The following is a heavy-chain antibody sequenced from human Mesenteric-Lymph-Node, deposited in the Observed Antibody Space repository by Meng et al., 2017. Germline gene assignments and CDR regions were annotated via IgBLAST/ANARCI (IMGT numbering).Heavy chain of an antibody. CDR3: ARVLVHYFDY. Sequence: VEHGGWGPGLVTPSGTLTTTGAASCGSISSSNWWRWVRQPPGKGLEWIGEIYHSGSTNYNPSLKSRVTISVDKSKNQFSLKLSSVTAADTAVYYCARVLVHYFDYWGQGTLVTVSS. CDR2: IYHSGST. J-gene: IGHJ4*02. V-gene: IGHV4-4*02. CDR1: CGSISSSNW. D-gene: IGHD3-16*02.